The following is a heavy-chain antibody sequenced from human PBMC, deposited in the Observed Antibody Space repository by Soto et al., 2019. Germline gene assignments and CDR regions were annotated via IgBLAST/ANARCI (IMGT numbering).Heavy chain of an antibody. CDR1: GFTFNNYA. J-gene: IGHJ4*02. D-gene: IGHD6-19*01. Sequence: EVQLLESGGGLVQPGGSLRLSCTASGFTFNNYAMTWVRQAPGKGLEWVSTLSGSGDNTYYADSVKGRFTISRDNSKNTLYLQMNSLRVEDTAVYYCAKVPPLVGYSSEFDYWGQGTLVTVSS. CDR3: AKVPPLVGYSSEFDY. V-gene: IGHV3-23*01. CDR2: LSGSGDNT.